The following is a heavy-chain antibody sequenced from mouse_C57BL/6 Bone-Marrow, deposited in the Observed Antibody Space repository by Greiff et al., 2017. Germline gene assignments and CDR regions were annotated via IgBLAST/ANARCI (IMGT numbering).Heavy chain of an antibody. CDR2: IDPSDSYT. V-gene: IGHV1-59*01. CDR1: GYTFTSYW. J-gene: IGHJ3*01. D-gene: IGHD1-1*01. Sequence: QVQLQQPVAELVRPGTSVKLSCKASGYTFTSYWMHWVKQRPGQGLEWIGVIDPSDSYTNYNQKFKGKATLSVDTSSSTAYMQLSSLTSEDSAVYYCARGGIITPWFAYWGQGTLVTVSA. CDR3: ARGGIITPWFAY.